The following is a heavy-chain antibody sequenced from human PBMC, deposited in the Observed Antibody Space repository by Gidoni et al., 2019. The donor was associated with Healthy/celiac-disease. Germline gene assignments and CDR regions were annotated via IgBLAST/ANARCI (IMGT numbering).Heavy chain of an antibody. J-gene: IGHJ4*02. Sequence: QVQLVQSGAEVKKPGASVKVSCKASGYTFTSYYMHWVRQAPGQGLEWMRIINPRGGSTSYAQKFQSRVTMTRDTSTSTVYMELSSLRSEDTAVYYCARSCSGGSYYIDYWGQGTLVTVSS. CDR2: INPRGGST. V-gene: IGHV1-46*03. D-gene: IGHD2-15*01. CDR3: ARSCSGGSYYIDY. CDR1: GYTFTSYY.